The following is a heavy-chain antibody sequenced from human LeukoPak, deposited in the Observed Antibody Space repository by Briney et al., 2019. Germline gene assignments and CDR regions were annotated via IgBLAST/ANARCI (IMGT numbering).Heavy chain of an antibody. J-gene: IGHJ4*02. CDR3: TTDLLAAVGLASFFDF. CDR1: GFNFNNAW. D-gene: IGHD6-13*01. Sequence: GGSLRLSCTTSGFNFNNAWMNWVRQAPGEGLEWVGRIKSRTDGGTTVYSAPVKGRFTISRDDSKSTLYLQVNSLKIEDTAVYYCTTDLLAAVGLASFFDFWGQGALVTVSS. V-gene: IGHV3-15*07. CDR2: IKSRTDGGTT.